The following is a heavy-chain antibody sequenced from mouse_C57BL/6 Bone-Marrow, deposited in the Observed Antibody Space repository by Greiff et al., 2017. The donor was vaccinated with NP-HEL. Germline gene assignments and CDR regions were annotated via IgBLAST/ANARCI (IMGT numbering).Heavy chain of an antibody. CDR1: GFSLRTFGMG. D-gene: IGHD2-3*01. V-gene: IGHV8-8*01. CDR3: ARISIYDGYYDFDY. CDR2: IWWDDDK. Sequence: QVTLKVSGPGILQPSQTLSLTCSFSGFSLRTFGMGVGWIRQPSGKGLEWLAHIWWDDDKYYNPALKSRLTISTDTSKNQVFLKIANVDTADTATYYCARISIYDGYYDFDYWGQGTTLTVSS. J-gene: IGHJ2*01.